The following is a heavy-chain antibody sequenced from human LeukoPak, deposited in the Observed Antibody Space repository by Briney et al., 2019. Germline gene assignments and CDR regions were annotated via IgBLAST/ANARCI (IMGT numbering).Heavy chain of an antibody. D-gene: IGHD6-13*01. J-gene: IGHJ4*02. CDR1: GYSFTNYW. V-gene: IGHV5-51*01. CDR3: AKTPYSSSWYVFDY. CDR2: IYPGDSDT. Sequence: GESLKISCKGSGYSFTNYWIGWVRQMPGKGLEWMGIIYPGDSDTRYSPSFQGQVTISADKSISTAYLQWGSLKASDSAIYYCAKTPYSSSWYVFDYWGQGTLVTVSS.